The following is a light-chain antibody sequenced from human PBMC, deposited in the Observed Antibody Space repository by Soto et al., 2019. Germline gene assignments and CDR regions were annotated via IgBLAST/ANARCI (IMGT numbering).Light chain of an antibody. CDR1: TSDIGSNT. Sequence: QSVLTQPPSASGSPGQRVSISCSGGTSDIGSNTVNWYQHLPGTAPRLLIYRNNQRPSGVPDRFSGSKSGTAASLAISGLHSEDEADYFCAAWDDTVSVYVFGSGTKVTAL. CDR2: RNN. J-gene: IGLJ1*01. CDR3: AAWDDTVSVYV. V-gene: IGLV1-44*01.